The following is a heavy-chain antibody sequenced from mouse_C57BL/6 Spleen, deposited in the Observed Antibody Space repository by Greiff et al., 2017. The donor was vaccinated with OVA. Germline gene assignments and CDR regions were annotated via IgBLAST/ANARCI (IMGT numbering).Heavy chain of an antibody. D-gene: IGHD1-1*01. CDR1: GYTFTDYY. CDR2: INPNNGGT. V-gene: IGHV1-26*01. Sequence: EVQLQQSGPELVKPGASVKISCKAFGYTFTDYYMNWVKQSHGKSLEWIGDINPNNGGTSYNQKFKGKATLTVDKSSSTAYMELRSLTSEDSAVYYCARETTVVATRFDYWGQGTTLTVSS. CDR3: ARETTVVATRFDY. J-gene: IGHJ2*01.